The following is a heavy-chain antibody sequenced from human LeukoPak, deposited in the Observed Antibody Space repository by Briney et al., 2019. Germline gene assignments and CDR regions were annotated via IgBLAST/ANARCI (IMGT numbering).Heavy chain of an antibody. CDR1: GFTFSSYA. Sequence: GGSLRLSCAASGFTFSSYAMHWVRQAPGKGLEWVAVISYDGSNKYYTDSVKGRFTISRDNSKNTLYPQMNSLRAEDTAVYYCVGLSAFDIWGQGTMVTVSS. J-gene: IGHJ3*02. CDR2: ISYDGSNK. CDR3: VGLSAFDI. D-gene: IGHD3-16*02. V-gene: IGHV3-30*04.